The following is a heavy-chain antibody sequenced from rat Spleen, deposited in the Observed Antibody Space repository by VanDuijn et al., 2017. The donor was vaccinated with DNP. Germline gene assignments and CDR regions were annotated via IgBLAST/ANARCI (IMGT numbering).Heavy chain of an antibody. CDR2: INSAGST. CDR1: AYSITSSYR. J-gene: IGHJ2*01. CDR3: ARWNIGTTTLDY. D-gene: IGHD1-5*01. V-gene: IGHV3-3*01. Sequence: EVQLQESGPGLVKPSQSLSLTCSVTAYSITSSYRWNWIRKFPGNKLEWMGYINSAGSTNYNPSLKSRISITRDTSKNQFFLQLSSVTTEDTATYYCARWNIGTTTLDYWGQGVMVTVSS.